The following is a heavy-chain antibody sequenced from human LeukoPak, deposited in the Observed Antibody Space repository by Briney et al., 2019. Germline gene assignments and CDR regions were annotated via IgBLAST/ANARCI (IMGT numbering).Heavy chain of an antibody. CDR3: ARAAGEMATIRY. V-gene: IGHV3-21*01. J-gene: IGHJ4*02. CDR2: ISSSSSYI. Sequence: GGSLRLSCAASGFTSSSYSMNWVRQAPGKGLEWVSSISSSSSYIYYADSVKGRFTISRDNAKNSLYLQMNSLRAEDTAVYYCARAAGEMATIRYWGQGTLVTVSS. D-gene: IGHD5-24*01. CDR1: GFTSSSYS.